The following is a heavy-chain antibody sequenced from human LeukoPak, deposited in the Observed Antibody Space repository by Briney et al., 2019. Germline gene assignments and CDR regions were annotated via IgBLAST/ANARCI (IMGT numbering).Heavy chain of an antibody. CDR2: IYHSGST. J-gene: IGHJ4*02. CDR3: ARMEVGAVAGTELDY. CDR1: GGSISSSNW. V-gene: IGHV4-4*02. D-gene: IGHD6-19*01. Sequence: SETLSLTCAVSGGSISSSNWWRWGRQPPGKGLEWMGEIYHSGSTNYNPSLKSRVTISVDKSKNQFSLKLSSVTAADTAVYYCARMEVGAVAGTELDYWGQGTLVTVSS.